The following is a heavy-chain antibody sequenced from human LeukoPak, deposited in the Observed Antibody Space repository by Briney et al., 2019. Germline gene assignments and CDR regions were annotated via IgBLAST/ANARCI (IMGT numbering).Heavy chain of an antibody. CDR2: ISGSGGST. Sequence: GGSLRLSCAASGFTFSSYAMSWVRQAPGKGLEWVSAISGSGGSTYYADSVKGRFTISRDNSKNTLYLQMNSLRAEDTAVYYCAKVKWGPYCTNGVCPFDYWGQGTLVTVSS. D-gene: IGHD2-8*01. CDR1: GFTFSSYA. V-gene: IGHV3-23*01. CDR3: AKVKWGPYCTNGVCPFDY. J-gene: IGHJ4*02.